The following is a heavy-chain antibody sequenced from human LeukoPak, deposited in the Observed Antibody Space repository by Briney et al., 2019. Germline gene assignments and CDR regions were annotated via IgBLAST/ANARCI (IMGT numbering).Heavy chain of an antibody. V-gene: IGHV1-24*01. CDR3: ATDTDYYDSSGYPFQH. Sequence: ASVKVSCKVSGYTLTELSMHWVRQAPGKGLEWMGGFDPEDGETIYAQKFQGRVTMTEDTSTDTAYMELSSLRSEDTAVYYCATDTDYYDSSGYPFQHWGQGTLVTVSS. D-gene: IGHD3-22*01. J-gene: IGHJ1*01. CDR1: GYTLTELS. CDR2: FDPEDGET.